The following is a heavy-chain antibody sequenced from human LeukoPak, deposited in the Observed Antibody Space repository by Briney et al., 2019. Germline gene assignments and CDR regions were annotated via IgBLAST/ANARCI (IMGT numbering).Heavy chain of an antibody. CDR2: ISGSGGST. CDR1: GFTFSSYA. Sequence: PGASLRLSCAASGFTFSSYAMSWVRQAPGKGLEWVSAISGSGGSTYYADPVKGRFTISRDNSKNTLYLQMNSLRAEDTAVYYCAKDHAPSSGSFDYWGQGTLVTVSS. D-gene: IGHD6-19*01. CDR3: AKDHAPSSGSFDY. J-gene: IGHJ4*02. V-gene: IGHV3-23*01.